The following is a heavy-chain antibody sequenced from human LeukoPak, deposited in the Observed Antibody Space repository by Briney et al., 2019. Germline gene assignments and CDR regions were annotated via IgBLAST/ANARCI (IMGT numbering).Heavy chain of an antibody. Sequence: GRSLRLSCAASGFTFDDYAMHWVRQAPGKGLEWVSGISWNSGSIGYADSVKGRFTISRDNAKNSLYLQMNSLRAEDMALYYCAKDIGYDSSGLSGFFDYWGQGTLVTVSS. CDR2: ISWNSGSI. D-gene: IGHD3-22*01. CDR3: AKDIGYDSSGLSGFFDY. V-gene: IGHV3-9*03. J-gene: IGHJ4*02. CDR1: GFTFDDYA.